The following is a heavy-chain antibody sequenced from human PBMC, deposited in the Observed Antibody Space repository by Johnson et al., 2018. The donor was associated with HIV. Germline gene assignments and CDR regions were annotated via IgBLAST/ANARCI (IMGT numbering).Heavy chain of an antibody. CDR3: ARDMEAYCSGGSCYSAAFDI. J-gene: IGHJ3*02. CDR2: IKSQTDGGTI. Sequence: EQLVESGGGLVQPGGSLRLSCAASGFTVSSNYMGWVRQAPGKGLEWIGRIKSQTDGGTIDYAASVKGRFTISRDDSRNTVYLQMNSLRAEDTAVYYCARDMEAYCSGGSCYSAAFDIWGQGTMVTVSS. D-gene: IGHD2-15*01. CDR1: GFTVSSNY. V-gene: IGHV3-15*01.